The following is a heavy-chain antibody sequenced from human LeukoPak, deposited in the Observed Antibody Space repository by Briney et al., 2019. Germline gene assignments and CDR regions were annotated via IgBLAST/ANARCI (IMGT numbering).Heavy chain of an antibody. V-gene: IGHV4-34*01. CDR2: INHSGST. J-gene: IGHJ4*02. CDR1: GGSFSGYY. CDR3: ARGAWYFDY. Sequence: SGTLSLTCAVYGGSFSGYYWSWIRQPPGKGLEWIGEINHSGSTNYNPSLKSRVTISVDTSKNQFSLKLSPVTAADTAVYYCARGAWYFDYWGQGTLVTVSS.